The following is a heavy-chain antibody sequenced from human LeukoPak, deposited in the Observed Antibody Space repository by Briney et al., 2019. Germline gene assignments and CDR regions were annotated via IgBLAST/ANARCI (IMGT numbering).Heavy chain of an antibody. J-gene: IGHJ3*02. CDR2: INTDGSST. V-gene: IGHV3-74*01. CDR3: ARDWKVQWLVDTDLDAFDI. D-gene: IGHD6-19*01. Sequence: GGSLRLSCAASGFTFSSYWMHWVRQAPGKGLVWVSRINTDGSSTSYADSVKGRFTISRDNAKNTLYLQMNSLRAEDTAVYYCARDWKVQWLVDTDLDAFDIWGQGTMVTVSS. CDR1: GFTFSSYW.